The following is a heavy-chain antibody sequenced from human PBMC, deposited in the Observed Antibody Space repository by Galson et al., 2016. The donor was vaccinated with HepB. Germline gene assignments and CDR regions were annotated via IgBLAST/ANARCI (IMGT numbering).Heavy chain of an antibody. V-gene: IGHV1-8*01. CDR1: GYAFSSFD. CDR3: ARAVYGGSFDF. Sequence: SVKVSCKASGYAFSSFDINWVRRATGQGLEWVGRMNPNSVKTVYAQKFQGRVTMTRDTSITTAYLDLSSLGSDDTAVYYCARAVYGGSFDFWGQGTVVTVSS. J-gene: IGHJ3*01. D-gene: IGHD4-23*01. CDR2: MNPNSVKT.